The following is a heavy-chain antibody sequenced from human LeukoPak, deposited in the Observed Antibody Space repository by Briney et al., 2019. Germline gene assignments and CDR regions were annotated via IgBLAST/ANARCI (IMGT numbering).Heavy chain of an antibody. V-gene: IGHV3-30*04. Sequence: GGSLRLSCAASGFTFSSYAVHWVRQAPGKGPEWVAIISYDGSNKYYADSVKGRFTISRDNSKNTLYLQMNSLRAEDTAVYYCAKDLDIVVVVAATVVRYYGMDVWGQGTTVTVSS. CDR3: AKDLDIVVVVAATVVRYYGMDV. D-gene: IGHD2-15*01. J-gene: IGHJ6*02. CDR1: GFTFSSYA. CDR2: ISYDGSNK.